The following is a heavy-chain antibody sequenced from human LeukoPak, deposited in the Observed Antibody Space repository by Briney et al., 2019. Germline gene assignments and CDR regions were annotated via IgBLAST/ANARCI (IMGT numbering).Heavy chain of an antibody. Sequence: ASVKVSCKASGYTFTSYDINWVRQATGQGLEWMGWMNPNSGNTGYAQKFQGRVTMTRNTSISTAYMELSSLRAEDTAVYYCAKDSEKDGSGFFRFDPWGQGTLVTVSS. CDR3: AKDSEKDGSGFFRFDP. J-gene: IGHJ5*02. CDR2: MNPNSGNT. CDR1: GYTFTSYD. D-gene: IGHD3-10*01. V-gene: IGHV1-8*01.